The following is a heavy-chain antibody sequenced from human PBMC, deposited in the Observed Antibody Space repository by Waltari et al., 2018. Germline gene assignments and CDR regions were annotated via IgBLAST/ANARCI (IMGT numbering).Heavy chain of an antibody. J-gene: IGHJ5*02. CDR1: GGTFGSYA. Sequence: QVQLVQSGAEVRKPGSRVKAPCKASGGTFGSYAITWVRQAPGEGLEWMGGIIPIFGTAPNYAQKFQGRLTITADESTATVYMDLSSLRSDDTAVYYCARRQLGGAFDPWGQGTLVSVSS. CDR3: ARRQLGGAFDP. CDR2: IIPIFGTAP. V-gene: IGHV1-69*12. D-gene: IGHD3-16*01.